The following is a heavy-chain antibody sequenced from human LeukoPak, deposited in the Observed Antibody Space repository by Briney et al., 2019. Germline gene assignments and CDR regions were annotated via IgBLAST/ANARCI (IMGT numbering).Heavy chain of an antibody. CDR1: GYTFTGYY. Sequence: GASVKVSCKASGYTFTGYYMHWVRQAPGQGLEWMGWINPNSGGTNYAQKFQGRVTMTRDTSISTAYMELSSLRSEDTAVYYCATANSFAEAFDIWGQGTMVTVSS. V-gene: IGHV1-2*02. J-gene: IGHJ3*02. D-gene: IGHD2-21*01. CDR2: INPNSGGT. CDR3: ATANSFAEAFDI.